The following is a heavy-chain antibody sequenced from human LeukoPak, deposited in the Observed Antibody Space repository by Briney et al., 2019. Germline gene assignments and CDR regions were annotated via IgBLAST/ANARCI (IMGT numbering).Heavy chain of an antibody. Sequence: GGSLRLSCAASGFTVSSNFMSWVRQAPGKGLECVSVIYSRGGTYYADSVQGRFTISRGASKNTLFLQMNSLRADDTAVYYCARKTDSSGSGDYWGQGTLVTVSS. J-gene: IGHJ4*02. V-gene: IGHV3-53*01. CDR1: GFTVSSNF. CDR2: IYSRGGT. CDR3: ARKTDSSGSGDY. D-gene: IGHD3-22*01.